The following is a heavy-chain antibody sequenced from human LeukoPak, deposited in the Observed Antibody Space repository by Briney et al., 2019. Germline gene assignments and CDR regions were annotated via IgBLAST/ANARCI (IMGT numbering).Heavy chain of an antibody. Sequence: GGSLRLSCAASGFTFSSYAMSWVRQAPGKGLEWVSAISGSGGSTYYADSVKGRFTISRGNSKNTLYLQMNSLRAEDTAVYYCASTVKGPYYYYYMDVWGKGTTVTVSS. CDR1: GFTFSSYA. V-gene: IGHV3-23*01. D-gene: IGHD4-11*01. CDR3: ASTVKGPYYYYYMDV. J-gene: IGHJ6*03. CDR2: ISGSGGST.